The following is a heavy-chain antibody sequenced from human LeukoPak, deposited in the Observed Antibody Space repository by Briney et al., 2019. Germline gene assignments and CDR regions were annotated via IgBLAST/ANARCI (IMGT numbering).Heavy chain of an antibody. CDR2: ISAYNGNT. J-gene: IGHJ4*02. V-gene: IGHV1-18*01. D-gene: IGHD2-15*01. CDR1: VYTFTSYA. Sequence: ASVKVSCKASVYTFTSYAITWVRHAPGQGLECMGWISAYNGNTNYAQNLQGRVTMTTDTPTSTAYMELRSLRSDDTAVYYCARDSVVSGLEYDYWGERNLVTVSS. CDR3: ARDSVVSGLEYDY.